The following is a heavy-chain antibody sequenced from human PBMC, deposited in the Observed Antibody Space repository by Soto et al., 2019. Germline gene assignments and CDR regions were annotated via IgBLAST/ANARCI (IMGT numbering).Heavy chain of an antibody. CDR2: ISTSKGYT. CDR1: GYTFSSYN. V-gene: IGHV1-18*04. D-gene: IGHD3-10*02. Sequence: QVQLEQSGPEVKQPGASVKVSCKASGYTFSSYNINWVRQAPGQGLEWMGWISTSKGYTNYAQNFQARVTLTTDTSTSTAFMELRSLRPDDTAVYYCARRVVRGVSGIESWGQGTLVTVSS. CDR3: ARRVVRGVSGIES. J-gene: IGHJ4*02.